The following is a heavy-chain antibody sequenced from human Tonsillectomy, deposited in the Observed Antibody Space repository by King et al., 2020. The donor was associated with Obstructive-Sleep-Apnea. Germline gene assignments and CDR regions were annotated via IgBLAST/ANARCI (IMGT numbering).Heavy chain of an antibody. CDR3: ARHTYYGSGGNPDF. J-gene: IGHJ4*02. CDR2: IYYNGNT. CDR1: GGSISSYY. D-gene: IGHD3-10*01. Sequence: LQDPFPVLVKPAETLSLTCTVSGGSISSYYWSWIRQPPGKGLEWLGYIYYNGNTYYSPSLKSRVTMSVDTSKKQFSLTLSSVTAADTAVYYCARHTYYGSGGNPDFWGQGTLVTVSS. V-gene: IGHV4-59*08.